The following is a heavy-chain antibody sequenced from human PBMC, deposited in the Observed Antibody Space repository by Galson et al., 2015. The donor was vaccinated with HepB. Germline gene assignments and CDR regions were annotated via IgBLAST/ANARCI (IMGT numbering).Heavy chain of an antibody. V-gene: IGHV3-23*01. CDR1: GFTFSSYA. Sequence: LRLSCAASGFTFSSYAMSWVRQAPGKGLEWVSAISGSGGSTYYADSVKGRFTISRDNSKNTLYLQMNSLRAEDTAVYYCAKVPEASSGTRYNWFDPWGQGTLVTVSS. D-gene: IGHD6-13*01. J-gene: IGHJ5*02. CDR2: ISGSGGST. CDR3: AKVPEASSGTRYNWFDP.